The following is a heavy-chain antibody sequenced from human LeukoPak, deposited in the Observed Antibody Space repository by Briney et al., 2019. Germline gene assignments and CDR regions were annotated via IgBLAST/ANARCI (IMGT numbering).Heavy chain of an antibody. Sequence: ASVKVSCTASGYTFTSYDINWVRQATGQGLEWMGWMNPNSGNTGYAQKFQGRVTITRNTSISTAYMELSSLRSEDTAVYYCAREGERYYYMDVWGKGTTVTVSS. CDR2: MNPNSGNT. J-gene: IGHJ6*03. V-gene: IGHV1-8*03. CDR3: AREGERYYYMDV. CDR1: GYTFTSYD. D-gene: IGHD1-1*01.